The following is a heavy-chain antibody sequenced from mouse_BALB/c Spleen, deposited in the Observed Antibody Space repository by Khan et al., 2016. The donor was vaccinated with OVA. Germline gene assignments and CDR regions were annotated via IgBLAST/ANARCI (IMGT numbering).Heavy chain of an antibody. V-gene: IGHV3-2*02. D-gene: IGHD1-2*01. CDR1: GYSITSDYA. CDR3: AHFSLLPSYYAMDY. CDR2: ISYSGST. Sequence: EVQLQESGPGLVKPSQSLSLTCTVTGYSITSDYAWNWIRQFPGNKLEWMGYISYSGSTSYNPSLKSRISITRDTSKNQFFLQLNSVTTEDTATSYCAHFSLLPSYYAMDYWGQGTSVTVSS. J-gene: IGHJ4*01.